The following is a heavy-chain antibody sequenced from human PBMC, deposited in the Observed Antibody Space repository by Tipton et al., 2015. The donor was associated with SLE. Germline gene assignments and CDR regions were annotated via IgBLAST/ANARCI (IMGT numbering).Heavy chain of an antibody. D-gene: IGHD6-6*01. Sequence: TLSLTCTVSGGSISSGGYYWSWIRQHPGKGLEWIGYIYYSGSTYYNPSLKSRVTISVDTSKNQFSLKLSSVTAADTAVYYCARGSIAARPLGWFDPWGQGTLVTVPS. CDR1: GGSISSGGYY. CDR2: IYYSGST. V-gene: IGHV4-31*03. J-gene: IGHJ5*02. CDR3: ARGSIAARPLGWFDP.